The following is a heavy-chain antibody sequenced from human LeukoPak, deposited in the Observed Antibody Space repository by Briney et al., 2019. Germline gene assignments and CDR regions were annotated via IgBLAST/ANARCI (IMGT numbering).Heavy chain of an antibody. CDR1: GGSISTFY. J-gene: IGHJ6*02. CDR3: AREKGSGYGYGMDV. D-gene: IGHD5-12*01. Sequence: PSETLSLTCTVSGGSISTFYCSWIRQPPGKGLEWIGWIYYSGSTKYNPSLKSRVTISLDTSKNQFSLQLSSVTAADTAVYYCAREKGSGYGYGMDVWGQGTTVTVSS. CDR2: IYYSGST. V-gene: IGHV4-59*01.